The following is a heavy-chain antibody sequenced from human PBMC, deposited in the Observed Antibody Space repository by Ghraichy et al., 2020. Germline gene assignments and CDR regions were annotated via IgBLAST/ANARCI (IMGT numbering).Heavy chain of an antibody. Sequence: ASVKVSCKTSGFTLTSYGIIWVRQAPGQGLEWMGWVSAYNGNTNYAEKIQDRVTLTTDTSTSTAYMELRSLRSDDTAVYYCARAHAGSGWYTDYYYGMDVWGQGTTVTVSS. D-gene: IGHD6-19*01. CDR3: ARAHAGSGWYTDYYYGMDV. CDR1: GFTLTSYG. CDR2: VSAYNGNT. V-gene: IGHV1-18*04. J-gene: IGHJ6*02.